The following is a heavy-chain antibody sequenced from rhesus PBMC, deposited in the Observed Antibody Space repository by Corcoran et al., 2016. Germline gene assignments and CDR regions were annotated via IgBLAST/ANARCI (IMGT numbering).Heavy chain of an antibody. Sequence: QVQLQESGPGVVKPSGTLSLTCAVSGGSISDTYRWSWIRQPPGTGLEWIGYTYGSDKRTNYNPAHKSRDTISKETTKNQFSLKLSSVTAADTAIYYGARDSRVGAAHRFDYWGQGVLVTVSS. V-gene: IGHV4S10*01. CDR3: ARDSRVGAAHRFDY. J-gene: IGHJ4*01. CDR1: GGSISDTYR. D-gene: IGHD1-44*02. CDR2: TYGSDKRT.